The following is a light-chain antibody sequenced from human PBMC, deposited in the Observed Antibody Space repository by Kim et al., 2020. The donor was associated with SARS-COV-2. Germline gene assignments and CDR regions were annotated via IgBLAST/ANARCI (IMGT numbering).Light chain of an antibody. CDR2: DAS. J-gene: IGKJ4*01. Sequence: SPGERATLSCRASQSVSSSYLAWYQQKPGQAPWLLIYDASSRATGIPDRFSGSGSGTDFTLTISRLEPEDFAVYYCHQYATSPLTFGGGTKVDIK. CDR3: HQYATSPLT. V-gene: IGKV3-20*01. CDR1: QSVSSSY.